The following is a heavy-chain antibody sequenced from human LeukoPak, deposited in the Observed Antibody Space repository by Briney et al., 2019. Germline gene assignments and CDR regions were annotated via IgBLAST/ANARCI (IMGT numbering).Heavy chain of an antibody. CDR1: GIDFNVYE. J-gene: IGHJ5*01. V-gene: IGHV3-30*04. Sequence: GGSLRLSCVASGIDFNVYEFHWVRQSPGKGLEWVALISDNGLRTEYAESLKGRFTVSRDNSKNTVDLQMNNLRVEDTAVYFCARERRGYGYGTLDSWGQGTLVTVSS. D-gene: IGHD5-12*01. CDR2: ISDNGLRT. CDR3: ARERRGYGYGTLDS.